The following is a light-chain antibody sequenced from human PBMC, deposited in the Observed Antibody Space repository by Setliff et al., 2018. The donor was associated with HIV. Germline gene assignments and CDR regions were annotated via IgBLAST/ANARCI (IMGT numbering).Light chain of an antibody. V-gene: IGLV2-14*03. CDR1: SSDVGSYNF. CDR3: CSYTSSLTDV. Sequence: QSVLTQPASVSGSPGQSITISCSGTSSDVGSYNFVSWYQQHPGKAPQPIIYDVSQRPSGVSSRFSGSKSGNTASLTISGLQAEDQADYYCCSYTSSLTDVFGTGTKVTVL. CDR2: DVS. J-gene: IGLJ1*01.